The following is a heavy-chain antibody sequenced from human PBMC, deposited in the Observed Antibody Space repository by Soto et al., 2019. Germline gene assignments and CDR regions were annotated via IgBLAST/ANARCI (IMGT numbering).Heavy chain of an antibody. CDR3: ARERTIFGVVIFGDYGMDV. Sequence: QVQLVESGGGVVQPGRSLRLSCAASGFTFSSYAMHWLRQAPGKGLEWVAVISYDGSNKYYADSVKGRFTISRDNSKNTLYLQMNSLRAEDTAVYYCARERTIFGVVIFGDYGMDVWGQGTTVTVSS. V-gene: IGHV3-30-3*01. CDR1: GFTFSSYA. CDR2: ISYDGSNK. D-gene: IGHD3-3*01. J-gene: IGHJ6*02.